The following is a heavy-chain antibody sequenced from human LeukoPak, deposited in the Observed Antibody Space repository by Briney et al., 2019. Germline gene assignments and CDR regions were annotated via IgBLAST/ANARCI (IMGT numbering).Heavy chain of an antibody. CDR1: GYTFTSYG. J-gene: IGHJ5*02. CDR2: ISAYNGNT. CDR3: ARVPYDYVWGGYRKFDP. V-gene: IGHV1-18*01. D-gene: IGHD3-16*02. Sequence: ASVKVSCKASGYTFTSYGISWVRQAPGQGLEWMGWISAYNGNTNYAQKLQGRVTMTTDTSTSTAYMELRSLRSDDTAVYYCARVPYDYVWGGYRKFDPWGQGTLVTVSS.